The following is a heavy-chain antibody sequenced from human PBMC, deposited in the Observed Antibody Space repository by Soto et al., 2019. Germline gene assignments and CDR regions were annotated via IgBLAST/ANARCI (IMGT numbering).Heavy chain of an antibody. Sequence: QAQLVQSGAEVKKPGASVKVSCKASGYTFTGYDINWVRQATGQGLEWMGRMNPNSGNTGYAQNFQGSVTMTRDNSITTAYMERTSLRDDDSALYYCAGEKVGTTGIDFWGQGTLVTVSS. CDR3: AGEKVGTTGIDF. V-gene: IGHV1-8*01. D-gene: IGHD1-26*01. CDR1: GYTFTGYD. J-gene: IGHJ4*02. CDR2: MNPNSGNT.